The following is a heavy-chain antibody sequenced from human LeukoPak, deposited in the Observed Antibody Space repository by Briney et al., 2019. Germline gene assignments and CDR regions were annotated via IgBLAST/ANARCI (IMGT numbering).Heavy chain of an antibody. CDR3: GYSAYDCYGMDV. CDR1: GFTFSAYP. J-gene: IGHJ6*02. D-gene: IGHD1-26*01. V-gene: IGHV3-48*04. CDR2: ISGSGNII. Sequence: RSGGSLRLSCTASGFTFSAYPMTWVRQAPGKGLEWVSYISGSGNIIYYADSVKGRFTISRDNAKNSLYLQMNSLRAEDTADKGWGYSAYDCYGMDVWGQGTTVTVSS.